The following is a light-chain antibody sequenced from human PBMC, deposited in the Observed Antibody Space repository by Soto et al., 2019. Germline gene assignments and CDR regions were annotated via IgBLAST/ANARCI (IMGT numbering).Light chain of an antibody. J-gene: IGKJ4*01. Sequence: DIQMIQSPSTLSASVGDRVTITCRASQSISSWLAWYQQKPGKAPKLLIYAASRLQSGVPARFSGSGVETDFTLTITSLQPEDFGIYYCQQSYALVRTFGGGTKVDIK. CDR3: QQSYALVRT. V-gene: IGKV1-39*01. CDR2: AAS. CDR1: QSISSW.